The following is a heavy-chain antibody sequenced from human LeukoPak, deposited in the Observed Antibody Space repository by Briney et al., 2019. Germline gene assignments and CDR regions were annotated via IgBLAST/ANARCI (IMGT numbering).Heavy chain of an antibody. J-gene: IGHJ4*02. CDR3: ARDGAPGGSAYFDY. Sequence: PSETLSLTCTVSGGSISRYYWSWIRQPPGKGLEWIGYISNSGDTNYTPSLKSRVAMSVDTSKKQFSLKLNSVTSADTAVYFCARDGAPGGSAYFDYWGQGTLVTVSS. CDR2: ISNSGDT. V-gene: IGHV4-59*01. D-gene: IGHD3-16*01. CDR1: GGSISRYY.